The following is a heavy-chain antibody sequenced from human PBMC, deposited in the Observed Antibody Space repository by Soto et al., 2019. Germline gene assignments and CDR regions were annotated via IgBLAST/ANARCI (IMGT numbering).Heavy chain of an antibody. CDR3: ARAPLRLYYYGMDV. Sequence: SETLSLTCTVSGCSISSYYWSWIRQPPGKGLEWIGYIYYSGSTNYNPSLKSRVTISVDKSKNQFSLKLSSVTAADTAVYYCARAPLRLYYYGMDVWGQGTTVTVSS. J-gene: IGHJ6*02. CDR1: GCSISSYY. CDR2: IYYSGST. V-gene: IGHV4-59*12. D-gene: IGHD4-17*01.